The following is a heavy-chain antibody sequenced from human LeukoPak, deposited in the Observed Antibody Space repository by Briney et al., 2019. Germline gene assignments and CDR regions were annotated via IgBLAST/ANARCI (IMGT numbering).Heavy chain of an antibody. J-gene: IGHJ4*02. CDR1: GFTFNNYA. CDR2: VNGGGINM. V-gene: IGHV3-23*01. CDR3: AQLRQSLVRGVHSYYFYH. Sequence: GGSLRLSCTVSGFTFNNYAMAWVRQAPGKGLEWVSTVNGGGINMFYADSVKGRFAISRDNSRNTLSLQMNSLRAEDTAVYYCAQLRQSLVRGVHSYYFYHWGPGTLVTVSS. D-gene: IGHD3-10*01.